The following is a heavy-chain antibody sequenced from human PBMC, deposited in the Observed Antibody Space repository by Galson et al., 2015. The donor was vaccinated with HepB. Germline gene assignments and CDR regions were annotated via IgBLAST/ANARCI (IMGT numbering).Heavy chain of an antibody. D-gene: IGHD2-2*01. CDR3: AKDRYCSSTSCYAFDY. CDR1: GFTLSSYG. J-gene: IGHJ4*02. CDR2: ISYDGSDK. Sequence: SLRLSCAASGFTLSSYGMHWVRQAPGKGLEWVAVISYDGSDKYYADSVKGRFTISRDNSKNTLYLQMNSLRAEDTAVYYCAKDRYCSSTSCYAFDYWGQGTLVTVSS. V-gene: IGHV3-30*18.